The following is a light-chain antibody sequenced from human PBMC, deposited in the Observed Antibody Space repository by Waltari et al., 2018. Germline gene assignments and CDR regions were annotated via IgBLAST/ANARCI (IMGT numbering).Light chain of an antibody. Sequence: QSVLTQPPSVSAAPGQRVTISCSGSSSNIENNYVSWYQQLPGTAPQLLIYEKKKRPSGIPDRFSGSKSGTSATLDITGLQTGDEADYYCGAWDTSLSTVMFGGGTKLTVL. CDR1: SSNIENNY. V-gene: IGLV1-51*01. J-gene: IGLJ3*02. CDR2: EKK. CDR3: GAWDTSLSTVM.